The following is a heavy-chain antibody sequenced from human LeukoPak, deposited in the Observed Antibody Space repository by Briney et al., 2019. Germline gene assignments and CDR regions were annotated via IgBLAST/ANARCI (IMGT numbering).Heavy chain of an antibody. D-gene: IGHD6-13*01. Sequence: GGSLRLSFAGSGFTFRFYAMTWVRQAPGKGLDGVAGITGDACVTYDADSVRGGFDISRHNSNNALYLQLNRLRVEDTDVYYCAKEYSTSLYGDAFHIWSQGTMVTVS. CDR3: AKEYSTSLYGDAFHI. V-gene: IGHV3-23*01. CDR2: ITGDACVT. J-gene: IGHJ3*02. CDR1: GFTFRFYA.